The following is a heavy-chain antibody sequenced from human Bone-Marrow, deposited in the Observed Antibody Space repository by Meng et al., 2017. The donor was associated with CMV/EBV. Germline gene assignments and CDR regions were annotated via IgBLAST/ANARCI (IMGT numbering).Heavy chain of an antibody. Sequence: GSLRLSCTVSGYSISSGYYWGWIRQPPGKGLEWIGSIYHSGSTYYNPSLKSRVTISVDTSKNQFSLKLSSVTAADTAVYYCARATPHYYDSGRGAFDIWAKGQWSPSPQ. CDR1: GYSISSGYY. CDR2: IYHSGST. V-gene: IGHV4-38-2*02. J-gene: IGHJ3*02. D-gene: IGHD3-22*01. CDR3: ARATPHYYDSGRGAFDI.